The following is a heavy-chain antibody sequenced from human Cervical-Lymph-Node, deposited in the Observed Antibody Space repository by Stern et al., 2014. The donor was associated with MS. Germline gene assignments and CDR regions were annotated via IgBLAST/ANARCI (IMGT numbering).Heavy chain of an antibody. D-gene: IGHD1-1*01. V-gene: IGHV1-69*06. CDR2: ITPIFGSA. J-gene: IGHJ6*01. CDR3: AREVGSLAMDV. Sequence: VPLVQSGAEVKKPGSSVKVSCKASGDTFTDYAISWVRQAPGQGPEWMGGITPIFGSADYAQKFQGRLTITADRSTSTAYMDLSSLTSEDTAVYYCAREVGSLAMDVWGQGTTVIVSS. CDR1: GDTFTDYA.